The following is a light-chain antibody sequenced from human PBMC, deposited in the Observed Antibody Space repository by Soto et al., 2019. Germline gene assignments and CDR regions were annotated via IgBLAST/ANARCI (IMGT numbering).Light chain of an antibody. Sequence: QSVLTQPPSASGTPGQRVTISCSGSTSNIGGNYVNWYQQLPGTAPRLLLFRNDERPSGVPDRLSGSKSGTSASLAISGLRSEDEAAYYCAAWDDSLSGYVFGAGTKVTVL. CDR3: AAWDDSLSGYV. J-gene: IGLJ1*01. CDR2: RND. V-gene: IGLV1-47*01. CDR1: TSNIGGNY.